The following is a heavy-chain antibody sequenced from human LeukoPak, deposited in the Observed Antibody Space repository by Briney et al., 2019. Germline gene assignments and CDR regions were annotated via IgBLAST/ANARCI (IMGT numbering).Heavy chain of an antibody. D-gene: IGHD5-18*01. CDR1: GFTFSSYA. CDR3: AKEGRKTGNTYGYEFDS. CDR2: VSSSGGST. Sequence: GGSLRLSCAASGFTFSSYAMSWVRRAPGKGLEWVSAVSSSGGSTNYADDVKGQFTISRDNSKNSVYLHMNNLRAEDTAVYYCAKEGRKTGNTYGYEFDSWGQGTLVTVSS. J-gene: IGHJ4*02. V-gene: IGHV3-23*01.